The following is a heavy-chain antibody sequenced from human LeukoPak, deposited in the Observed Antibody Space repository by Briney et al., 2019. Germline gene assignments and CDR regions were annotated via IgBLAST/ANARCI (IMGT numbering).Heavy chain of an antibody. V-gene: IGHV3-30*18. J-gene: IGHJ4*02. Sequence: GGSLRLSCAASGFNFRGYGMHWVRQTPGKGLEWVAAISYDGSNKFYADSVKGRFTISRDNSKNTLCLQMNTLRAEDTAVYYCAKRGEAATNTIFTYYFDYWGQGTLVTVSS. CDR1: GFNFRGYG. CDR3: AKRGEAATNTIFTYYFDY. CDR2: ISYDGSNK. D-gene: IGHD3-10*01.